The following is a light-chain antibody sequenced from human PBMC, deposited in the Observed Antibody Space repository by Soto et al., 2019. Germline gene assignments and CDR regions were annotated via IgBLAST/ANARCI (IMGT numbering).Light chain of an antibody. J-gene: IGKJ1*01. V-gene: IGKV1-27*01. Sequence: GDTVTITCRASQGISNFLAWYQQKPGKVPKLLIYAASTLQSGVPSRFSGSGSGTDFTLTISSLQPEDVATYYCQEYNSAPWTFGQGTKVEIK. CDR2: AAS. CDR1: QGISNF. CDR3: QEYNSAPWT.